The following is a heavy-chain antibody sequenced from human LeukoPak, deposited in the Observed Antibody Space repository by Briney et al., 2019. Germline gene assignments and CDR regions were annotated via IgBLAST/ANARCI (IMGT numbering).Heavy chain of an antibody. J-gene: IGHJ4*02. Sequence: GGSLRLSCAASGFTFSNAWMSWVRQAPGKGLEWVGRIKSKTDGGTTDYAAPVKGRFTISRDDSKNTLYLQMNSLRAEDTAVYYCKKDKLYKASTGPDGYNAWGPLDYWGQGTLVTVSS. CDR1: GFTFSNAW. D-gene: IGHD5-24*01. CDR2: IKSKTDGGTT. V-gene: IGHV3-15*01. CDR3: KKDKLYKASTGPDGYNAWGPLDY.